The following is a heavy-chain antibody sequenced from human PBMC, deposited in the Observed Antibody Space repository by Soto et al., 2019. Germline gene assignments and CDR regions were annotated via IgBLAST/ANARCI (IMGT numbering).Heavy chain of an antibody. CDR3: ARLRIAPLLLGARQRYFDY. V-gene: IGHV4-59*08. D-gene: IGHD6-6*01. Sequence: PSETLSLTCTVSGGSISSYYWSWIRQPPGKGLEWIGYIYYSGSTNYNPSLKSRVTISVDTSKNQFSLKLSSVTAADTAVYYCARLRIAPLLLGARQRYFDYWGQGTLVTFSS. J-gene: IGHJ4*02. CDR1: GGSISSYY. CDR2: IYYSGST.